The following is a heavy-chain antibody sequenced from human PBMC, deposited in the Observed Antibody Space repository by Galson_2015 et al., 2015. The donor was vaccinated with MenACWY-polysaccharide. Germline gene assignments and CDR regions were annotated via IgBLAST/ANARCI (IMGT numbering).Heavy chain of an antibody. CDR2: ISSSGGST. CDR1: GFDFTRYS. J-gene: IGHJ4*02. V-gene: IGHV3-23*01. CDR3: AKVDGPGDFYGLDH. D-gene: IGHD3-10*01. Sequence: SLRLSCAASGFDFTRYSMNWVRQAPGKGLEWVSLISSSGGSTYYAESVTGRFTISRDNFKNTLFLQMNSLRAGDTAIYYCAKVDGPGDFYGLDHWGQGTPVLVSS.